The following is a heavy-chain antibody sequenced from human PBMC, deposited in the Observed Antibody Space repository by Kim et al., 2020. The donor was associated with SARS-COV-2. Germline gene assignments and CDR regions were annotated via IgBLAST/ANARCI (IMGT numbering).Heavy chain of an antibody. CDR3: ARGDMVRGVIIMEYFDY. D-gene: IGHD3-10*01. V-gene: IGHV1-69*13. J-gene: IGHJ4*02. CDR1: GGTFSSYA. Sequence: SVKVSCKASGGTFSSYAISWVRQAPGQGLEWMGGIIPIFGTANYAQKFQGRVTITADESTSTAYMELSSLRSGDTAVYYCARGDMVRGVIIMEYFDYWGQGTLVTVSS. CDR2: IIPIFGTA.